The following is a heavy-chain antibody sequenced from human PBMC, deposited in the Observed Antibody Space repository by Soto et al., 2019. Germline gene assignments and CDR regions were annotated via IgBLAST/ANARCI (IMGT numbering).Heavy chain of an antibody. D-gene: IGHD6-19*01. CDR1: GFTFSSYG. CDR2: ISYDGSNK. J-gene: IGHJ4*02. Sequence: VSGFTFSSYGMHWVRQAPGKGLEWVAVISYDGSNKYYADSVKGRFTISRDNSKNTLYLQMNSLRAEDTAVYYCARDTNSSGWLDYWGQGTLVTVSS. CDR3: ARDTNSSGWLDY. V-gene: IGHV3-30*19.